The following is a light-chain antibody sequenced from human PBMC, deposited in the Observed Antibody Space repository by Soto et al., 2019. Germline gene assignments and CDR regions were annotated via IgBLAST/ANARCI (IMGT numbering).Light chain of an antibody. Sequence: QSVLTQPASVSGSPGRSITISCTGTSSDVGGYNYVSWYQQHPGKAPKFIIYGVTNRPSGVSNRFSGSKSGNTASLTISGLQAEDEADYYCTSYTSSSPLVVFGGGTKLTVL. CDR2: GVT. CDR3: TSYTSSSPLVV. CDR1: SSDVGGYNY. J-gene: IGLJ2*01. V-gene: IGLV2-14*03.